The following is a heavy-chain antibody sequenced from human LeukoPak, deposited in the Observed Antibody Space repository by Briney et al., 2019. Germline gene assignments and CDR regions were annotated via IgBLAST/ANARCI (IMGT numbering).Heavy chain of an antibody. D-gene: IGHD1-20*01. J-gene: IGHJ4*02. V-gene: IGHV3-30*03. CDR2: ISYDGSNK. CDR3: APGITGTTGYFDY. Sequence: GRSLRLSCAASGFTFSSYGMHWVRQAPGKGLEWVAVISYDGSNKYYADSVKGRFTISRDKSKNTLYLQMNSLRAEDTAVYYCAPGITGTTGYFDYRGQGTLVTVSS. CDR1: GFTFSSYG.